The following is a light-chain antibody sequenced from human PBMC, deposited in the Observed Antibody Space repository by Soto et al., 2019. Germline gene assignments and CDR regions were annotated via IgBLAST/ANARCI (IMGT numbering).Light chain of an antibody. J-gene: IGKJ2*01. V-gene: IGKV3-15*01. Sequence: EIVMTQSPATLSVSPGGRATLSCRASQSVSSSLAWYQQKPGQAPRLLIYDASTRATGIPPRFSGGGSGTEFTVTISSLQSEDFAIYYCQQYDIWPPYTFGQGTKVDIK. CDR3: QQYDIWPPYT. CDR2: DAS. CDR1: QSVSSS.